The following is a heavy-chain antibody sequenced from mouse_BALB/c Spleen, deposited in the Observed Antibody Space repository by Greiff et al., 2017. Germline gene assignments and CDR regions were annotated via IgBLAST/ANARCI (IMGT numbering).Heavy chain of an antibody. J-gene: IGHJ4*01. V-gene: IGHV5-17*02. CDR3: ARGYYGNYGYAMDY. CDR1: GFTFSSFG. CDR2: ISSGSSTI. D-gene: IGHD2-1*01. Sequence: EVQVVESGGGLVQPGGSRKLSCAASGFTFSSFGMHWVRQAPEKGLEWVAYISSGSSTIYYADTVKGRFTISRDNPKNTLFLQMTSLRSEDTAMYYCARGYYGNYGYAMDYWGQGTSVTVSS.